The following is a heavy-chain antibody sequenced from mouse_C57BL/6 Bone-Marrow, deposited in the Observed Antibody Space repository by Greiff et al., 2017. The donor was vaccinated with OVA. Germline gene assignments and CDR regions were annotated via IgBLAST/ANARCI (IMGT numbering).Heavy chain of an antibody. Sequence: VQVVESGAELVKPGASVKMSCKASGYTFTTYPIEWMKQNHGKSLEWIGNFHPYNDDTKYNEKFKGKATLTVEKSSSTVYLELSRLTSDDSAVYYCARGYYGSSPYYFDYWGQGTTLTVSS. D-gene: IGHD1-1*01. CDR1: GYTFTTYP. V-gene: IGHV1-47*01. CDR3: ARGYYGSSPYYFDY. CDR2: FHPYNDDT. J-gene: IGHJ2*01.